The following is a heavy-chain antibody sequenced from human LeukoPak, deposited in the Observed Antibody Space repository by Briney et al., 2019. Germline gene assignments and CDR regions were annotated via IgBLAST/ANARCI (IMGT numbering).Heavy chain of an antibody. D-gene: IGHD6-13*01. CDR2: IYYSGST. J-gene: IGHJ4*02. Sequence: SSETLSLTCTVCGASFSSSTYYWGWIRQPPGKGLEWIGSIYYSGSTYYNPSLKSRVTMSVDTSKNQFSLKLSSVTAADTAVYYCARHAGGISATGTRPFDYWGQGALVTVSS. V-gene: IGHV4-39*01. CDR1: GASFSSSTYY. CDR3: ARHAGGISATGTRPFDY.